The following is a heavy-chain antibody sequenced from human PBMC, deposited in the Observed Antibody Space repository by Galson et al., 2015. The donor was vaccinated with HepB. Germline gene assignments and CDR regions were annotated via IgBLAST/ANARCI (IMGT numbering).Heavy chain of an antibody. D-gene: IGHD2-21*01. Sequence: PRLPCAVSGFTFCSYWMSWVRQALGKGPEWVANIKEDGSEGYYVDSVEGRFTISRDNAKSLLYLQMNSLRAEDTALYYCARSKCGFEFWGQGTLVTVSS. CDR3: ARSKCGFEF. J-gene: IGHJ4*02. CDR1: GFTFCSYW. CDR2: IKEDGSEG. V-gene: IGHV3-7*01.